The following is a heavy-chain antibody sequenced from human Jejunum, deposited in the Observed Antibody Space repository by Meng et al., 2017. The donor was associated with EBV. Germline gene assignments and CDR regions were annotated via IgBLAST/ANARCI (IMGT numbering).Heavy chain of an antibody. CDR1: GLSFTSYA. CDR3: ARESGSELEQPNYNWFGP. J-gene: IGHJ5*02. D-gene: IGHD1/OR15-1a*01. V-gene: IGHV1-3*01. Sequence: VRVGGAGGEATAPGGSVAVPGEAAGLSFTSYAMHWVRQAHGQRLEWMRWINAGSGYTRYSQKFQGRVTITRDTSASIVYMELSSLRSEDTAVYFCARESGSELEQPNYNWFGPWGQGTLVTVSS. CDR2: INAGSGYT.